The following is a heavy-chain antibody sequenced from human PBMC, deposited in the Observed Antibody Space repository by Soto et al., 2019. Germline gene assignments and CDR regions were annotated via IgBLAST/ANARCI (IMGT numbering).Heavy chain of an antibody. Sequence: QVQLVESGGGVVQPGRSLRLSCAASGFTFSSYAMHWVRQAPGKGLEWVAVISYDGSNKYYADSVKGRFTISRDNSKNPLYLQMNSLSAEDTAVYYCARATSRDYYYYYGMDVWGQGTTVTVSS. CDR3: ARATSRDYYYYYGMDV. CDR1: GFTFSSYA. J-gene: IGHJ6*02. CDR2: ISYDGSNK. V-gene: IGHV3-30-3*01.